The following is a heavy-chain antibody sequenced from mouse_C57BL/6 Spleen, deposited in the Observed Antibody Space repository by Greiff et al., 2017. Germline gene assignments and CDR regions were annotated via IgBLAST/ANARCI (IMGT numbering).Heavy chain of an antibody. CDR2: INPNNGGT. D-gene: IGHD1-1*01. Sequence: EVQLQESGPELVKPGASVKMSCKASGYTFTDYNMHWVKQSHGKSLEWIGYINPNNGGTSYNQKFKGKATLTVNKSSSTAYMELRSLTSEDSAVYYCARRYYGSRGYAMDYWGQGTSVTVSS. J-gene: IGHJ4*01. CDR3: ARRYYGSRGYAMDY. V-gene: IGHV1-22*01. CDR1: GYTFTDYN.